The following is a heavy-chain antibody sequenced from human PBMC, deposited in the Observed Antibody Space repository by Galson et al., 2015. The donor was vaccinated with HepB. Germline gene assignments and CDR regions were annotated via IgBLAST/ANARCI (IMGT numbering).Heavy chain of an antibody. D-gene: IGHD3-16*01. Sequence: SVKVSCKASGYTFFNNDIDWVRQASGQGLEWMGWMNPKSGNTGFEQKFQGRVTMTMNTSTSTAYMELTSLRSEDTAVYYCARGFRITFGGPTAEGVGYYLDYWGQGTLVTVSS. CDR1: GYTFFNND. CDR3: ARGFRITFGGPTAEGVGYYLDY. J-gene: IGHJ4*02. V-gene: IGHV1-8*02. CDR2: MNPKSGNT.